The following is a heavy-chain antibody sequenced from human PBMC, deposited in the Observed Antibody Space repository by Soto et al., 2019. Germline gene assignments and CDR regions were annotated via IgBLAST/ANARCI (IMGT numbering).Heavy chain of an antibody. J-gene: IGHJ4*02. CDR1: GFTFSSYA. Sequence: GGSMRLSCAASGFTFSSYAMSWVRQAPGKGLEWVSAISGSGGSTYYADSVKGRFTISRDNSKNTLYLQMNSLRAEDTAVYYCAKAARYGSGWPLIDYWGQGTLVTVSS. CDR2: ISGSGGST. CDR3: AKAARYGSGWPLIDY. V-gene: IGHV3-23*01. D-gene: IGHD6-19*01.